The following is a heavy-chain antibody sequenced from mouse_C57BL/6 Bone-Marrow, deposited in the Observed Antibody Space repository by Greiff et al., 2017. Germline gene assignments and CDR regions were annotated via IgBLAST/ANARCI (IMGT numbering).Heavy chain of an antibody. CDR1: GFTFSDYY. V-gene: IGHV5-12*01. J-gene: IGHJ4*01. Sequence: EVKLMESGGGLVQPGGSLKLSCAASGFTFSDYYMYWVRQTPEKRLEWVAYISNGGGSTYYPDTVKGRFTISRDNAKNTLYLQMSRLKSEDTAMYYCARGVYIGYAMDYWGQGTSVTVSS. D-gene: IGHD1-3*01. CDR3: ARGVYIGYAMDY. CDR2: ISNGGGST.